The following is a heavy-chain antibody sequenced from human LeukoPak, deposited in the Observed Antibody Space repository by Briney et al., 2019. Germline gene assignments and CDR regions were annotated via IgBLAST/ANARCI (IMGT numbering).Heavy chain of an antibody. CDR2: NTSGAGGT. Sequence: PGGSLRPSWAASGFTFSSYAMNWVRPAPGKGLGWGSINTSGAGGTSYADFVKGRITMSRENSKNTLYLQINGLRARDTAVYYCAKDGGYGSGSYYPDYWGQGTLVTVSS. V-gene: IGHV3-23*01. J-gene: IGHJ4*02. CDR1: GFTFSSYA. D-gene: IGHD3-10*01. CDR3: AKDGGYGSGSYYPDY.